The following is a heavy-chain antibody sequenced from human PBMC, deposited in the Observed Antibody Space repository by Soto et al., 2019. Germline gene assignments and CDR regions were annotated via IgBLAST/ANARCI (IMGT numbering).Heavy chain of an antibody. D-gene: IGHD2-21*02. CDR3: ARDLRLDS. CDR1: GGSISSGGYY. Sequence: QVQLQESGPGLVKPSQTLSLTCTVSGGSISSGGYYWNWIRQHPGKGLEWIAYIYYTGTTYYNPSLKCRLTISIDRSNTHFSLMLSSVTAADTALYYCARDLRLDSWGPGTRVTVSS. J-gene: IGHJ4*02. CDR2: IYYTGTT. V-gene: IGHV4-31*03.